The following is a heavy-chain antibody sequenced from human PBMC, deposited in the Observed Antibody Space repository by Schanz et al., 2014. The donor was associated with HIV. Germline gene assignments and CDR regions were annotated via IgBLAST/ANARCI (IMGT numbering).Heavy chain of an antibody. V-gene: IGHV1-69*01. Sequence: VQLVQSGAEVKKPGSSVKISCKASGDSFSNLGINWVRQAPGQGLEWMGGIIPLFGATNYAPKFQDRVTIIADEAASTAYMELNSLRSEDTAVYYCARFRTSSSSFYFYYYGLDAWGQGTTVAVSS. J-gene: IGHJ6*02. CDR2: IIPLFGAT. CDR3: ARFRTSSSSFYFYYYGLDA. CDR1: GDSFSNLG. D-gene: IGHD6-6*01.